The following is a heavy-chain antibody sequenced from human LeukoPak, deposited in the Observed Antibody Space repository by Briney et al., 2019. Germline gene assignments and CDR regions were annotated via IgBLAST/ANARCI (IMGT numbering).Heavy chain of an antibody. J-gene: IGHJ3*02. D-gene: IGHD3-22*01. V-gene: IGHV4-61*02. CDR3: AREAYYYDSSGYWDAFDI. CDR2: IYSSGST. Sequence: SETLSLTCTVSGGSISSSNYYWSWIRQPAGKGLEWIGRIYSSGSTNYNPSLKSRVTVSVDTSKNQFSLKLDSVTAADTAVYYCAREAYYYDSSGYWDAFDIWGQETMVTVSS. CDR1: GGSISSSNYY.